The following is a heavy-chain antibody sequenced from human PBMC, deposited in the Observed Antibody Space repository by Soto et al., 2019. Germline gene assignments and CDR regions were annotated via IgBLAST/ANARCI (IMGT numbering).Heavy chain of an antibody. CDR2: IKQDGSET. V-gene: IGHV3-7*01. D-gene: IGHD3-10*01. Sequence: PGGSLRLSCAASGFFFSAYCMSWVRQAPGKGLEWVASIKQDGSETYYLDSVKGRFTFSRDNAKNSLDLQMSRLRAEDTAVYYCARGPERFHPLSDNWFDPWGQGTPVTVSS. CDR1: GFFFSAYC. J-gene: IGHJ5*02. CDR3: ARGPERFHPLSDNWFDP.